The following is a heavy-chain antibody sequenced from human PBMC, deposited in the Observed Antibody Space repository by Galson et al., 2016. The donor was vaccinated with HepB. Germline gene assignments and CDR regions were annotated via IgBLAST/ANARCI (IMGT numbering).Heavy chain of an antibody. CDR1: GFSLTTSGVC. CDR3: ARMLSSSNWFDP. J-gene: IGHJ5*02. D-gene: IGHD3-16*02. CDR2: IDWDDGK. Sequence: PALVKPTQTLTLTCTFSGFSLTTSGVCVSWIRQPPGKALEWLALIDWDDGKYYSTSLKTRLTISKDTSKNQVVPTMTNMDPVDTATYYCARMLSSSNWFDPWGQGTLVTVSS. V-gene: IGHV2-70*01.